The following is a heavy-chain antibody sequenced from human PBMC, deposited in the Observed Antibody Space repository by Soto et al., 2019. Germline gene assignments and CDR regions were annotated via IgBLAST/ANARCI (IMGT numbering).Heavy chain of an antibody. Sequence: EVQLLESGGGLVQPGGSLRLSCAASGFTFSSYAMSWVRQAPGKGLEWVSGISGSGGTTYYADSVKGRFTISRDNSKNTLYLQMNSLRVEDTAVYYCAKDREVSPHWFDPWGQRTLVTVSS. CDR1: GFTFSSYA. CDR3: AKDREVSPHWFDP. D-gene: IGHD1-26*01. CDR2: ISGSGGTT. J-gene: IGHJ5*02. V-gene: IGHV3-23*01.